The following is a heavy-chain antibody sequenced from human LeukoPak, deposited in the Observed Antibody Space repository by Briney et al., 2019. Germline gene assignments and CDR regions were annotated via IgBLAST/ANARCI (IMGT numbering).Heavy chain of an antibody. J-gene: IGHJ4*02. D-gene: IGHD5-18*01. CDR1: GGSISSYY. CDR2: IYYSGST. Sequence: SETLSLTCTVSGGSISSYYWSWIRQPPRKGLEWIGYIYYSGSTNYNPSLKSRVTISVDTSKNQFSLKLSSVTAADTAVYYCAFSRGYSYGSPFDYWGQGTLVTVSS. CDR3: AFSRGYSYGSPFDY. V-gene: IGHV4-59*01.